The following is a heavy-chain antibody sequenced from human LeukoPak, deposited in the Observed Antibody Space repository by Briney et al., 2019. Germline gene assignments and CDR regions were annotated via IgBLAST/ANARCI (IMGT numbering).Heavy chain of an antibody. D-gene: IGHD3-22*01. CDR1: GITLSNYG. Sequence: GGSLRLSCAVSGITLSNYGMSWVRQASGKGLEWVAGISDSGGSTNYADSVKGRFTISRDNPKNTLYLQMNSLRAEDTAVYFCAKRGVVIRVILVGFHKEAYYFDSWGQGALVTVSS. J-gene: IGHJ4*02. CDR3: AKRGVVIRVILVGFHKEAYYFDS. V-gene: IGHV3-23*01. CDR2: ISDSGGST.